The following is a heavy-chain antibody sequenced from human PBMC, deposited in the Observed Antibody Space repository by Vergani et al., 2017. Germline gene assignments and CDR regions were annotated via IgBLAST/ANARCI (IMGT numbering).Heavy chain of an antibody. V-gene: IGHV4-39*01. CDR1: GVSIRSSNYY. Sequence: QLQLQESGPGLVKPSATLSLTCSVSGVSIRSSNYYWGWIRQPPGKGLELIASIYYSGSTYYNPSLKSRVTISVDTSKNQFSLKLSSVTAADTAVYFCARHSTVEWLVKLGWIDPWGQGILVTVSS. J-gene: IGHJ5*02. D-gene: IGHD6-19*01. CDR2: IYYSGST. CDR3: ARHSTVEWLVKLGWIDP.